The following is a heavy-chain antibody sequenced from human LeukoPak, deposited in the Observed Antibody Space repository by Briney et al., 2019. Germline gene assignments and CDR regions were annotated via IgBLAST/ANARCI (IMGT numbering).Heavy chain of an antibody. Sequence: ASVKVSCKASGYPFTTSYMHWVRQAPGQGLEWMGMINPGGGSTIYAQKFQGRVTMTSDTSTSTVYMELSSLRSEDTAVYYCARDLAYGEDAFDICGQGTMVTVSS. J-gene: IGHJ3*02. V-gene: IGHV1-46*01. CDR2: INPGGGST. D-gene: IGHD2-21*01. CDR1: GYPFTTSY. CDR3: ARDLAYGEDAFDI.